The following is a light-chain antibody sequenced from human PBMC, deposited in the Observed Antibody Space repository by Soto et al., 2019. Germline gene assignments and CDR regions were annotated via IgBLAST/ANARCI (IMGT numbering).Light chain of an antibody. J-gene: IGKJ1*01. CDR2: GAS. V-gene: IGKV3-20*01. Sequence: EIVLTQSPVTLSLSPGERATLSCRASQSVSSSYLAWYQQKPGQAPRLLIYGASSRATGIPDRFSGSGSGTDFTLIISRLEPEDFAVYYCQQYGSSPRTFGQGTKV. CDR1: QSVSSSY. CDR3: QQYGSSPRT.